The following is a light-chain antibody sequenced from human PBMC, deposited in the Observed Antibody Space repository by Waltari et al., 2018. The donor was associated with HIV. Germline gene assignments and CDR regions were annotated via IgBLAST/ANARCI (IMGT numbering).Light chain of an antibody. V-gene: IGLV1-40*01. Sequence: QSALTQPPSVSGAPGQRVTISCTGNRSNIGAGYFVHWYQHLPGTAPNLLVYSDINRPAGVPDRFSGYKSGTSASLVITGLQAEDEADYYCQSYDSSLRASVFGGGTKLTVL. CDR3: QSYDSSLRASV. CDR2: SDI. CDR1: RSNIGAGYF. J-gene: IGLJ2*01.